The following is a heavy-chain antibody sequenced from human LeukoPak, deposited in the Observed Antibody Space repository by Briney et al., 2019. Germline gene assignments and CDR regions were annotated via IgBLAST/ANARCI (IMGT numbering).Heavy chain of an antibody. CDR2: ISSSGSSV. CDR3: ARAYHDAFDI. Sequence: VGSLRLSCAPSGITFSDYYMGWIRHAPGKGLEWVSYISSSGSSVYYAESLKGRFTISTDNTKNSLYLQMNSPRAEDTAEYYCARAYHDAFDIWGQGTMVTVSS. V-gene: IGHV3-11*04. D-gene: IGHD2-2*01. J-gene: IGHJ3*02. CDR1: GITFSDYY.